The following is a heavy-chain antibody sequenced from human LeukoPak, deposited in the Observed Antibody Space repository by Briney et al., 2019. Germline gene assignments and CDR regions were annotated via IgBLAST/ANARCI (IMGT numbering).Heavy chain of an antibody. CDR3: ARVHTPKWELLGTAFDI. D-gene: IGHD1-26*01. J-gene: IGHJ3*02. Sequence: ASVKVSCKASGYTFTSYGISWVRQAPGQGLEWMGWISAYNGNTNYAQKLQGRVTMTTDTSTSTAYMELRSLRSDDTAVYYCARVHTPKWELLGTAFDIWGQGTMVTVSS. V-gene: IGHV1-18*01. CDR1: GYTFTSYG. CDR2: ISAYNGNT.